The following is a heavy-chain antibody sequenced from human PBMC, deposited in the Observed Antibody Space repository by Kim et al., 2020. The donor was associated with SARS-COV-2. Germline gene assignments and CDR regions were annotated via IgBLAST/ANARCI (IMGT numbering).Heavy chain of an antibody. Sequence: GGSLRLSCAASGFTFSSYDMHWVRQATGKGLEWVSAIGTAGDPYYPGSVKGRFTISRENAKNSLYLQMNSLRAGDTAVYYCARGRPITMIVGDDAFDIWGQGTMVTVSS. CDR1: GFTFSSYD. J-gene: IGHJ3*02. V-gene: IGHV3-13*05. D-gene: IGHD3-22*01. CDR2: IGTAGDP. CDR3: ARGRPITMIVGDDAFDI.